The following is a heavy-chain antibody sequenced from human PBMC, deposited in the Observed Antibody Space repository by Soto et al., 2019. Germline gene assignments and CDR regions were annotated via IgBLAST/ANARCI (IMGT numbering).Heavy chain of an antibody. CDR3: ARSGGLQHIDY. CDR2: IYYSGST. CDR1: GDSISSSSYY. Sequence: QLQLQESGPGLVKPSETLSLTCTVSGDSISSSSYYWGWIRQPPGKGLEWIGSIYYSGSTDYNPSLKSRVTISVDTSKNQFSLKRTSVTAADTAVHYCARSGGLQHIDYWGQGTLVTVSS. D-gene: IGHD4-4*01. V-gene: IGHV4-39*01. J-gene: IGHJ4*02.